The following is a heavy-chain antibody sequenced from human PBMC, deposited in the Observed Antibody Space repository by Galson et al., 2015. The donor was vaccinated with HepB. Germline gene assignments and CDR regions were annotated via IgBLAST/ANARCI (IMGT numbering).Heavy chain of an antibody. D-gene: IGHD3-10*01. V-gene: IGHV1-24*01. Sequence: SVKVSCKASGYTLTELSMHWVRQAPGKGLEWMGGFDPEDGETIYAQKFQGRVTMTEDTSTDTAYMELSSLRSEDTAVYYCATPEGELLSFDYWGQGTLVTVSS. CDR1: GYTLTELS. CDR2: FDPEDGET. J-gene: IGHJ4*02. CDR3: ATPEGELLSFDY.